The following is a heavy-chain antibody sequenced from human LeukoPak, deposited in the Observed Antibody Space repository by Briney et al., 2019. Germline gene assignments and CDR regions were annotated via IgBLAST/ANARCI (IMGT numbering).Heavy chain of an antibody. Sequence: GGSLRLSCAASGFTFSSYGMHWVRQAPGKGLEWVTVISNDGSKDQYADSVKGRCTISRDNSKNTLYLQMNSLRPEDTAVYYCAKRLVGGYSYGPLDYWGQGTLVTVSS. CDR2: ISNDGSKD. CDR3: AKRLVGGYSYGPLDY. D-gene: IGHD5-18*01. V-gene: IGHV3-30*18. CDR1: GFTFSSYG. J-gene: IGHJ4*02.